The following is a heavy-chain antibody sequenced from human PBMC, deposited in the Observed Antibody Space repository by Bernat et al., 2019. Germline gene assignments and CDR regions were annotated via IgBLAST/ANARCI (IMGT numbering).Heavy chain of an antibody. CDR1: GGSFSGYY. Sequence: QVQLQQWGAGLLKPSETLSLTCAVYGGSFSGYYWSWIRQPPGKGLEWIGEINHSGSTNYNPSLKSRVTISVDTSKNQFSLKLSSVTAADTAVYYCARGRSAGPSYYYYYMDVWGKGTTVTVSS. V-gene: IGHV4-34*01. J-gene: IGHJ6*03. D-gene: IGHD3-10*01. CDR3: ARGRSAGPSYYYYYMDV. CDR2: INHSGST.